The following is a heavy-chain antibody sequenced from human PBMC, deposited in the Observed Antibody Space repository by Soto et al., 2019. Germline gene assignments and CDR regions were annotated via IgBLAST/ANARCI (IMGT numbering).Heavy chain of an antibody. CDR1: GYTFTNYD. CDR2: MDPKSGNT. J-gene: IGHJ4*02. Sequence: QVQLVQSGAEVKKPGASVKVSCKASGYTFTNYDINWVRQAPGQGLAWMGWMDPKSGNTDYAQKFQGRVTITRNTSLSTAYLEVSSLSAEDTAVYFCARGRGWLDYWGQGTLVTVSS. D-gene: IGHD5-12*01. V-gene: IGHV1-8*01. CDR3: ARGRGWLDY.